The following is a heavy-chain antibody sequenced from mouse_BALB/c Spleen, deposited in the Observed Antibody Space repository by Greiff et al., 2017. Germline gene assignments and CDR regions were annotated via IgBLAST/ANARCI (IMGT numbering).Heavy chain of an antibody. Sequence: EVKLVESGGGLVKPGGSLKLSCAASGFTFSSYAMSWVRQTPEKRLEWVASISSGGSTYYPDSVKGRFTISRDNARNILYLQMSSLRSEDTAMYYWARGHYGSFFDYWGQGTTRTVSS. D-gene: IGHD1-1*01. CDR2: ISSGGST. CDR3: ARGHYGSFFDY. V-gene: IGHV5-6-5*01. J-gene: IGHJ2*01. CDR1: GFTFSSYA.